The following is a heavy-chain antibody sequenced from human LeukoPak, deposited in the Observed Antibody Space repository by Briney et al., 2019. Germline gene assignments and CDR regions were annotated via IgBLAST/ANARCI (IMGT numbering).Heavy chain of an antibody. CDR1: GFMFSSYS. CDR2: INSKSDDI. Sequence: GGSLRLSCAASGFMFSSYSMNWVRQAPGKGLEWLSYINSKSDDIYHADSVKGRFTISRDNSKNTLYLQMNSLRAEDTAVYYCARGPYGDYDYYGMDVWGQGTTVTVSS. V-gene: IGHV3-21*05. CDR3: ARGPYGDYDYYGMDV. D-gene: IGHD4-17*01. J-gene: IGHJ6*02.